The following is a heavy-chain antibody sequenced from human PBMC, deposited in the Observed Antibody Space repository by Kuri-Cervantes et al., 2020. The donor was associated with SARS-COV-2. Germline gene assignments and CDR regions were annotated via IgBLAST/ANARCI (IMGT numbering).Heavy chain of an antibody. CDR3: AKDRDYYSRPPTFHY. V-gene: IGHV3-23*01. CDR2: ISGGGTSS. Sequence: GGSLRLSCAASGFTFSSYAMSWVRQAPGKGLEWVSCISGGGTSSDYSDSVKGRFTISRVNSKNTLYLVMNNLRGEDTAVYFCAKDRDYYSRPPTFHYWGQGAQVTDSS. CDR1: GFTFSSYA. J-gene: IGHJ4*02. D-gene: IGHD2-2*01.